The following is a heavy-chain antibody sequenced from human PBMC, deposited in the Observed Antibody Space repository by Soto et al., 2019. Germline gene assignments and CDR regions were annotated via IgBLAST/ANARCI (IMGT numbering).Heavy chain of an antibody. J-gene: IGHJ4*02. Sequence: EVQLVESGGGLVQPGGSLKLSCAASGFTFSGSSMNWVRQASGKGLEWVGHIRSKANTYATAYAASVKGRFIISRDDSKNTAYLQMNSLKTEDTAVYYCTRQSGGSDSWGQGTLVNVSS. D-gene: IGHD3-16*01. CDR3: TRQSGGSDS. V-gene: IGHV3-73*01. CDR1: GFTFSGSS. CDR2: IRSKANTYAT.